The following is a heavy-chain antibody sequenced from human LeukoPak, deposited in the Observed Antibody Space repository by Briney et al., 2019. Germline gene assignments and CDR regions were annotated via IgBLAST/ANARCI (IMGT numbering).Heavy chain of an antibody. CDR1: GGTFNKIS. CDR2: IIPMFGVT. D-gene: IGHD6-13*01. Sequence: SVKVSCKASGGTFNKISISWVRQAPGQGLEWMGRIIPMFGVTNYEQKFQGRIKITADKSTTTTYMEVSSLTSEDTAVYYCARDDPSSTWIFDSWGQGTLVTVSS. CDR3: ARDDPSSTWIFDS. J-gene: IGHJ4*02. V-gene: IGHV1-69*04.